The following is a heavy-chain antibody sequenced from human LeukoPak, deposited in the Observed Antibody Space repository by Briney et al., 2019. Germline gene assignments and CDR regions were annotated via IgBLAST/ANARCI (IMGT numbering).Heavy chain of an antibody. Sequence: PGGSLRLSCAASGFTVSNYAMSWVRQAPGKGLEWVSPISGSGDSTSYADSAKGRFTISRDNSKNTLYLQMNSLRAEDTAVYYCAKGRGFTSSTCYNYWGQGTLVTVSS. D-gene: IGHD2-2*02. CDR3: AKGRGFTSSTCYNY. CDR1: GFTVSNYA. CDR2: ISGSGDST. J-gene: IGHJ4*02. V-gene: IGHV3-23*01.